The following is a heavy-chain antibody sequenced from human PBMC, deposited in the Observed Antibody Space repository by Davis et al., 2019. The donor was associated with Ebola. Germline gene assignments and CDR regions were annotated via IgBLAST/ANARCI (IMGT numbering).Heavy chain of an antibody. Sequence: ASVKVSCKASGYTFTSYAMHWVRQAPGQRLEWMGWINAGNGNTKYSQKFQGRVTMTRDTSISTAYMELSRLRSDDTAVYYCARAGYYYDFPTGWFDPWGQGTLVTVSS. CDR2: INAGNGNT. CDR1: GYTFTSYA. CDR3: ARAGYYYDFPTGWFDP. J-gene: IGHJ5*02. V-gene: IGHV1-3*01. D-gene: IGHD3-22*01.